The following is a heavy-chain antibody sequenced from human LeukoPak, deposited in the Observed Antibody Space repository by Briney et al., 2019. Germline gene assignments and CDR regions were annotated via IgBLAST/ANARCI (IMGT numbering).Heavy chain of an antibody. Sequence: GGTLRLSCAASGFTFSSYGMSWVRQAPGKGLEWVSAISGSGGSTYYADSVKGRFTISRDNSKNTLYPQMNSLRAEDTAVYYCAKDLVHYYDSSGYWDYWGQGTLVTVSS. CDR3: AKDLVHYYDSSGYWDY. CDR2: ISGSGGST. CDR1: GFTFSSYG. J-gene: IGHJ4*02. V-gene: IGHV3-23*01. D-gene: IGHD3-22*01.